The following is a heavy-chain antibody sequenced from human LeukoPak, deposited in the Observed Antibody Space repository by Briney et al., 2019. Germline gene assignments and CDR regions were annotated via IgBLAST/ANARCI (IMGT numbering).Heavy chain of an antibody. CDR2: INHGGST. D-gene: IGHD2-15*01. Sequence: SETLSLTCAVYGGSFSGYYWSWIRQPPGKGLEWIGEINHGGSTNYNPSLKSRVTISVDTSKNQFSLKLSSVTAADTAVYYCATEPGYCSGGRCYGGWFDPWGQGTLVTVSS. V-gene: IGHV4-34*01. J-gene: IGHJ5*02. CDR3: ATEPGYCSGGRCYGGWFDP. CDR1: GGSFSGYY.